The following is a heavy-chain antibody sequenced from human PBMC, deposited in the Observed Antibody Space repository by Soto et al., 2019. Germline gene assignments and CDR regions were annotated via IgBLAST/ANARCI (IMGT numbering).Heavy chain of an antibody. J-gene: IGHJ4*02. Sequence: SETLSLTCAVYGGSFSGYYWSWIRQPPGKGLEWIGEINHSGSTNYNPSLKSRVTISVDTSKNQFSLKLSSVTAADTAVYYCARGSRWSRRFDYWGQGTLVTVSS. CDR2: INHSGST. CDR3: ARGSRWSRRFDY. V-gene: IGHV4-34*01. D-gene: IGHD2-15*01. CDR1: GGSFSGYY.